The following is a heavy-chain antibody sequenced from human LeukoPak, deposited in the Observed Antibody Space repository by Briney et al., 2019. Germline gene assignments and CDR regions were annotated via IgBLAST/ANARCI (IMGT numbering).Heavy chain of an antibody. CDR1: GGSISSYY. D-gene: IGHD3-22*01. V-gene: IGHV4-4*07. J-gene: IGHJ4*02. CDR3: ARDSGNNYYDSSVTVGTPYYFDY. Sequence: SETLSLTCTVSGGSISSYYWSWIRQPAGKGLEWIGRIYTSGSTNYNPSLKSRVTMSVDTSKNQFSLKLSSVTAADTAVYYCARDSGNNYYDSSVTVGTPYYFDYWGQGTLVTVSS. CDR2: IYTSGST.